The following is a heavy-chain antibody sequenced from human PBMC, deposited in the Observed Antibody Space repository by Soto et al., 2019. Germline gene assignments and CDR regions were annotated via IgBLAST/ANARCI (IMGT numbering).Heavy chain of an antibody. CDR3: ARLTTGPAPDY. Sequence: LSITCTFPCGSLSSSSYYLGWIRQPPGKGLEWIGSIYYSGSTYYNPSLKSRVTISVDTSKNQFSLKLSSVTAADTAVYYCARLTTGPAPDYWGQGTLVTVSS. CDR2: IYYSGST. CDR1: CGSLSSSSYY. D-gene: IGHD4-4*01. J-gene: IGHJ4*02. V-gene: IGHV4-39*01.